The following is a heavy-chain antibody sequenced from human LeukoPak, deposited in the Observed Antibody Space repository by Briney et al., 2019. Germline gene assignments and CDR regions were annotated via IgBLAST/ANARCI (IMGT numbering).Heavy chain of an antibody. CDR2: ISSSSTI. Sequence: GGSLRLSCAASGFTFSSYSMNWVRQAPGKGLEWVSYISSSSTIYYADSVKGRFTISRDNAKNSLYLQMNSLRDEDTAVYYCARLRYYAMDVWGQGTTVIVSS. CDR3: ARLRYYAMDV. J-gene: IGHJ6*02. V-gene: IGHV3-48*02. CDR1: GFTFSSYS.